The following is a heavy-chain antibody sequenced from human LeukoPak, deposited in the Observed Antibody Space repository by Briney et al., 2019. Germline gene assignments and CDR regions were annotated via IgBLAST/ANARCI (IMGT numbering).Heavy chain of an antibody. CDR2: IYWDDDK. V-gene: IGHV2-5*02. D-gene: IGHD6-13*01. CDR1: GFSLSTSGVG. Sequence: ESGPTLVKPTQTLTLTCTFSGFSLSTSGVGVGWIRQPPGKALEWLALIYWDDDKRYSPSLKSRLTITKDTSKNQVVLTMTNMDPVDTATYCCAHVTRAAGNCAFDIWGQGTMVTVSS. J-gene: IGHJ3*02. CDR3: AHVTRAAGNCAFDI.